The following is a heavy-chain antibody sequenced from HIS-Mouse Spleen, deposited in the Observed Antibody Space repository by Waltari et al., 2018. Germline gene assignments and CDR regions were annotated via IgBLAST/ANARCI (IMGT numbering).Heavy chain of an antibody. V-gene: IGHV4-39*07. CDR3: AREIPYSSSWYDWYFDL. J-gene: IGHJ2*01. Sequence: QLQLQESGPGLVKPSETLSLTCTVSGGSISSSSYYWGWIRQPRGKGREWIGGIYYSGSTYYDPSLKSRVTISVDTSKNQFSLKLSSVSAADTAVYYCAREIPYSSSWYDWYFDLWGRGTLVTVSS. CDR1: GGSISSSSYY. D-gene: IGHD6-13*01. CDR2: IYYSGST.